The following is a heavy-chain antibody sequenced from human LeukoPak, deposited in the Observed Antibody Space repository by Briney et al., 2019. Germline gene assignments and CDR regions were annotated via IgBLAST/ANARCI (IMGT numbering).Heavy chain of an antibody. V-gene: IGHV4-38-2*01. Sequence: SETLSLTCAVSGYSISSGYYWGWIRPPPGKGLEWIGSIYHSGSTYYNPSLKSRVTISVDTSKNQFSLNLSSVTAADTAVYYCARWCRASCYYFDDWGQGTLVTVSS. CDR3: ARWCRASCYYFDD. CDR1: GYSISSGYY. D-gene: IGHD2-2*01. J-gene: IGHJ4*02. CDR2: IYHSGST.